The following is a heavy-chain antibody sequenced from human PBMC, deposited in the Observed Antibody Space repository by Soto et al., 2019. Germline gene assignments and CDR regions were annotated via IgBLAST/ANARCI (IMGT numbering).Heavy chain of an antibody. CDR2: ISNDGTKK. D-gene: IGHD3-16*02. CDR1: GFTFSNFA. Sequence: QVQLVESGGRVVQPGSSLRLSCADSGFTFSNFAMHWVRQTPGKGLEWVAVISNDGTKKVYADSVKGRFTISRDNSKNILYLEMNTRRTEDTAVYYCATIIVHYWGQGTLVTVSS. J-gene: IGHJ4*02. V-gene: IGHV3-30-3*01. CDR3: ATIIVHY.